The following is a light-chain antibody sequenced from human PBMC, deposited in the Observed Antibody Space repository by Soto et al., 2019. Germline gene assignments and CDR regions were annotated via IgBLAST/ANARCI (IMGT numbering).Light chain of an antibody. J-gene: IGKJ1*01. Sequence: LLTQSPATLSLYPGKSLTLSWRASKSVYFQLAWSQKKPGQAPRLLIYVASSRATGIPDRFSGSGSGTDFTLTISRLETEDFAVYYCQQYGSSPTWTFGQGTKVDI. CDR2: VAS. V-gene: IGKV3-20*01. CDR3: QQYGSSPTWT. CDR1: KSVYFQ.